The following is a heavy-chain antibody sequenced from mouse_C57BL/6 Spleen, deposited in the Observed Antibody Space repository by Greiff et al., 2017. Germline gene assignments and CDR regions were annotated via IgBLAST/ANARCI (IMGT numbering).Heavy chain of an antibody. CDR2: INPNNGGT. CDR1: GYTFTDYN. D-gene: IGHD4-1*01. J-gene: IGHJ2*01. V-gene: IGHV1-22*01. Sequence: EVQLQQSGPELVKPGASVKMSCKASGYTFTDYNMHWVKQSHGKSLEWIGYINPNNGGTSYNQKFKGKATLTVNKSSSTAYMELRSLTSEDSAVYDGARSTDWDLYYFDYWGQGTTLTVSS. CDR3: ARSTDWDLYYFDY.